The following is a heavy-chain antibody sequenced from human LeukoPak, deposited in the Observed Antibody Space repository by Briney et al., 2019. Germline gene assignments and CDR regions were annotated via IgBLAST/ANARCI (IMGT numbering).Heavy chain of an antibody. CDR3: AKGGGDIVVVPAAWVYYYYYMDV. CDR1: GFTFSSYG. D-gene: IGHD2-2*01. V-gene: IGHV3-30*02. J-gene: IGHJ6*03. CDR2: IRYDGSNK. Sequence: GGSLRLSCAASGFTFSSYGMHWVRQAPGKGLEWVAFIRYDGSNKYYADSVKGRFTISRDNSKNTLYLQMNSLRAEDTAVYYCAKGGGDIVVVPAAWVYYYYYMDVWGKGTTVTVSS.